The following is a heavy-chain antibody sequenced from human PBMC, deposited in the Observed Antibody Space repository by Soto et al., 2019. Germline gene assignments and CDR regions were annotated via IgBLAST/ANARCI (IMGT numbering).Heavy chain of an antibody. CDR2: MNPNSGNT. V-gene: IGHV1-8*01. J-gene: IGHJ5*02. Sequence: ASVKVSCKASGYTFTSYDINWVRQATGQGLEWMGWMNPNSGNTGYAQKFQGRVTMTRNTSISTAYMELSSLRSEDTAVYYCARGLEGVNWFDPWGQGTLVTVSS. CDR3: ARGLEGVNWFDP. CDR1: GYTFTSYD. D-gene: IGHD3-10*01.